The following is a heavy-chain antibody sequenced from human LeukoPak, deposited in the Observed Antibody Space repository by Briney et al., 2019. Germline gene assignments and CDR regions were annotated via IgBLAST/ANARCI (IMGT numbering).Heavy chain of an antibody. J-gene: IGHJ4*02. CDR3: AKDFTDSSGWYRGPDYFDY. D-gene: IGHD6-19*01. CDR2: ISWNSGSI. CDR1: GFTFDDYA. V-gene: IGHV3-9*01. Sequence: GGSLRLSCAASGFTFDDYAMHWVRQAPGKGLEWVSGISWNSGSIGYADSVKGRFTISRDNAKNSLYLQMNSLRAEDTALYYCAKDFTDSSGWYRGPDYFDYWGQGTLVTVSS.